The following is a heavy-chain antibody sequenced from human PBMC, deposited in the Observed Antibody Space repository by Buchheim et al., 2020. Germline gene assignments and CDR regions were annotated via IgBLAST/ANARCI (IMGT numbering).Heavy chain of an antibody. J-gene: IGHJ2*01. Sequence: QVQLQQWGAGLLKPSETLSLTCAVYGGSFSGYYWSWIRQPPGKGLEWIGEINHSGSTNYNPSLKSRVTISVDTSKNQFSLKLSSVTAADTAVYYCARGRGGVTAAGIWYFDLWGRGTL. CDR3: ARGRGGVTAAGIWYFDL. CDR2: INHSGST. D-gene: IGHD6-13*01. V-gene: IGHV4-34*01. CDR1: GGSFSGYY.